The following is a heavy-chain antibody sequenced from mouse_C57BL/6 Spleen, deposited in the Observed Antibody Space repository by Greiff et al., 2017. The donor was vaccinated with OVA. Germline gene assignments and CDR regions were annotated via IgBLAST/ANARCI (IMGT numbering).Heavy chain of an antibody. CDR1: GYTFTSYW. Sequence: KQSCKASGYTFTSYWMHWVKQRPGQGLEWIGEIDPSDSYTNYNQKFKGKSTLTVDKSSSTAYMQLSSLTSEDSAVYYCARGGGNYFDYWGQGTTLTVSS. CDR2: IDPSDSYT. D-gene: IGHD1-1*02. V-gene: IGHV1-69*01. CDR3: ARGGGNYFDY. J-gene: IGHJ2*01.